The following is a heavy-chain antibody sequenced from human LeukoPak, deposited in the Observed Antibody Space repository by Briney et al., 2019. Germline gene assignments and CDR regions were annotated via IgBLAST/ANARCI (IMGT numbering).Heavy chain of an antibody. J-gene: IGHJ4*02. CDR1: GFTFSGYS. CDR3: ARDGRSAWYEDS. D-gene: IGHD6-13*01. CDR2: ISSTSSYI. V-gene: IGHV3-21*01. Sequence: PGGSLRLSCAASGFTFSGYSMNWVRQAPGKGLEWVSSISSTSSYIYYADSVKGRFTISRDNAKNSLSLQMNNVRVEDAAVYFCARDGRSAWYEDSWGQGTLVTVSS.